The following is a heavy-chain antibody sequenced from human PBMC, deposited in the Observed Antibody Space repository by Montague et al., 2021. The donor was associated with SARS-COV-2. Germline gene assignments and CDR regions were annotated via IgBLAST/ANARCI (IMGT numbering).Heavy chain of an antibody. V-gene: IGHV4-4*02. CDR3: ARGRLVGDSSSWYYFDY. CDR1: GGSFDSDNY. Sequence: SETLSLTCSVSGGSFDSDNYWTWFRHPPWEGLEWIGQIFHSGITXYNPSLQSRVTISVVKSKNQFSLRLSSVTAADTAVYYCARGRLVGDSSSWYYFDYWGQGTLVAVSS. CDR2: IFHSGIT. D-gene: IGHD6-13*01. J-gene: IGHJ4*02.